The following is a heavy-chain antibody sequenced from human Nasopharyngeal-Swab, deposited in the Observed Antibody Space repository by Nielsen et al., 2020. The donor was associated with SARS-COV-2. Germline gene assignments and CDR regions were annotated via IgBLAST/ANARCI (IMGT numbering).Heavy chain of an antibody. CDR1: GGSISSSSYY. J-gene: IGHJ4*02. Sequence: SETLSLTCTVSGGSISSSSYYWGWIRQPPGKGLEWIGSIYYSGSTYYNPSLKSQVTISVDTSKNQFSLKLSSVTAADTAVYYCARRGYGSGSSKYYFDYWGQGTLVTVSS. CDR3: ARRGYGSGSSKYYFDY. CDR2: IYYSGST. D-gene: IGHD3-10*01. V-gene: IGHV4-39*01.